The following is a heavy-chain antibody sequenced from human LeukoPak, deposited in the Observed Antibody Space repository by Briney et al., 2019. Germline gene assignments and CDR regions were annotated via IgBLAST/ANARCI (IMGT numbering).Heavy chain of an antibody. D-gene: IGHD6-19*01. CDR2: ISSSGRST. V-gene: IGHV3-64*01. Sequence: GGSLRLSCAASGFTFSSYAMHWVRQAPGEGLEYVSVISSSGRSTYYATSVKDRFTISRDNSKNTLYLQMGSLRPEDMAVYYCARALEAGAYFYYYGMDVWGQGTTVTVSS. CDR3: ARALEAGAYFYYYGMDV. J-gene: IGHJ6*02. CDR1: GFTFSSYA.